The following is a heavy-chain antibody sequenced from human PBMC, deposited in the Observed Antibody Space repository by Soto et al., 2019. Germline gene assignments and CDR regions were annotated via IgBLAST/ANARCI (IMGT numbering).Heavy chain of an antibody. CDR1: GYSFTSYW. CDR2: IYPGDSDT. Sequence: PGESLKISCKGSGYSFTSYWIGWVRQMPGKGLEWTGIIYPGDSDTRYSPSFQGQVAISADKSISTAYLQWSSLKASDTAMYYCARRMRQWLVRNPGIFDYWGQGTLVTVSS. CDR3: ARRMRQWLVRNPGIFDY. J-gene: IGHJ4*02. D-gene: IGHD6-19*01. V-gene: IGHV5-51*01.